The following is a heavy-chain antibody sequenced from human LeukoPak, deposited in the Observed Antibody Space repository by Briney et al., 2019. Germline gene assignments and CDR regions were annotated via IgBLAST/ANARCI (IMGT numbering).Heavy chain of an antibody. CDR3: AKAPVTSCRGAYCYPFDS. D-gene: IGHD2-21*01. V-gene: IGHV3-23*01. Sequence: GGSLRLSCAASGFTFSDYVMIWVRQAPGKGLEWVSGITASGDRTFYGDSVGGRFTMSRDNSKNTVYLQMNSLRAEDAAVYFCAKAPVTSCRGAYCYPFDSWGQGTLVTVSS. CDR2: ITASGDRT. CDR1: GFTFSDYV. J-gene: IGHJ4*02.